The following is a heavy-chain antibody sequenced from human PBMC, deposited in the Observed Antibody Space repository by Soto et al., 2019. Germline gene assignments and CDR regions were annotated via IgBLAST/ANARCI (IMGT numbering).Heavy chain of an antibody. CDR2: FSLSGTT. Sequence: SETLSLTCTVSGASITGTSYWSWIRQPAGKGLEWIGRFSLSGTTNYNPSLRSRVTMSADVSKNQFSLRLTSVTAADTALYYCARGMTPPGAPAWYYFDSWGQGNLVTVSS. CDR1: GASITGTSY. D-gene: IGHD2-8*02. J-gene: IGHJ4*02. CDR3: ARGMTPPGAPAWYYFDS. V-gene: IGHV4-4*07.